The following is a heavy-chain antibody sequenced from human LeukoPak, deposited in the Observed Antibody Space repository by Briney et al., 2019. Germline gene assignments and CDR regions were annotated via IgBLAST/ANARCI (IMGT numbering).Heavy chain of an antibody. V-gene: IGHV4-4*02. D-gene: IGHD1-1*01. J-gene: IGHJ5*02. Sequence: SETLSLTCAVSGGSISTSNWWSWVRQPPGKGLEWIGEIYHGGSTNYSPSLKSRVTISVDTSKNQFSLTLSSVTAADTAVYYCVRGTNDDWFDPWGQGTLVTVSS. CDR1: GGSISTSNW. CDR3: VRGTNDDWFDP. CDR2: IYHGGST.